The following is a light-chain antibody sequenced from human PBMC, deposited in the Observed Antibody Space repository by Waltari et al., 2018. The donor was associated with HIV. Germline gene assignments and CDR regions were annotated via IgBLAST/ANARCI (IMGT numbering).Light chain of an antibody. Sequence: EFVLTQSPGTLSLSPGERATLSCRASQSVSSSYLAWYQQSPGQAPRLLIYGASSRAAGIPDRFTGSGSGTDFTLTISRLEPEDFAVYYCQHFDTSLPKYTFGQGTKLEIK. J-gene: IGKJ2*01. CDR3: QHFDTSLPKYT. CDR1: QSVSSSY. V-gene: IGKV3-20*01. CDR2: GAS.